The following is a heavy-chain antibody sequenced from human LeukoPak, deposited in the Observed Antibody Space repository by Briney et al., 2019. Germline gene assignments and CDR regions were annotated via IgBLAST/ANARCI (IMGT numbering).Heavy chain of an antibody. CDR3: ASELTETRYCSSTSCPTSMDV. CDR1: GYTFTGYY. J-gene: IGHJ6*03. Sequence: ASVKVSCKASGYTFTGYYTHWVRQAPGQGLEWMGWINPNSGVAKYAQKFQGRVTMTRDTSISTAYMELSRLRSDDTAVYYCASELTETRYCSSTSCPTSMDVWGKGTTVTVSS. V-gene: IGHV1-2*02. D-gene: IGHD2-2*01. CDR2: INPNSGVA.